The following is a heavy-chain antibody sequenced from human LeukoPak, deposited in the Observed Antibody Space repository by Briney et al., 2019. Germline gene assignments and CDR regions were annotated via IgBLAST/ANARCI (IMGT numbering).Heavy chain of an antibody. Sequence: PSQTLSLTXTVSGGSISSGSYYWSWIRQPAGKGLEWIGRIYTSGSTNYNPSLKSRVTISVDTSKNQFSLKLSSVTAADTAVYYCARGSYLNLFDYWGQGTLVTVSS. CDR2: IYTSGST. D-gene: IGHD1-26*01. V-gene: IGHV4-61*02. CDR3: ARGSYLNLFDY. J-gene: IGHJ4*02. CDR1: GGSISSGSYY.